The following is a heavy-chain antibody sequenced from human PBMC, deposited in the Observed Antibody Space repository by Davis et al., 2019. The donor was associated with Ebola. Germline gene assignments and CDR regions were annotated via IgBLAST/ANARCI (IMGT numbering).Heavy chain of an antibody. V-gene: IGHV1-2*06. CDR1: RYTFPGYY. J-gene: IGHJ4*02. D-gene: IGHD1/OR15-1a*01. CDR3: ARGRSGTILDY. CDR2: LNPNSGCT. Sequence: SVPVSYLPSRYTFPGYYMLWLRPAPGQRLEWLGRLNPNSGCTNYAQKFQGRVTMTRDTSISTAYMELSSLRSEDTAVYYCARGRSGTILDYWGQGTLITVSS.